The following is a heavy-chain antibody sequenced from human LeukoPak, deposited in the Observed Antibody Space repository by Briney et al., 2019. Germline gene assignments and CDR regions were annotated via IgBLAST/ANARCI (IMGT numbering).Heavy chain of an antibody. CDR1: GFTFSSYE. CDR3: AVAYCSGGSCYPNDAFDI. Sequence: GGSLRLSCAASGFTFSSYEMNWVRQAPGKGLVWVSRINSDGSSTSYADSVKGRFTISRDNAKNTLYLQMNSLRAEDTAVYYCAVAYCSGGSCYPNDAFDIWGQGTMVTVSS. D-gene: IGHD2-15*01. CDR2: INSDGSST. J-gene: IGHJ3*02. V-gene: IGHV3-74*01.